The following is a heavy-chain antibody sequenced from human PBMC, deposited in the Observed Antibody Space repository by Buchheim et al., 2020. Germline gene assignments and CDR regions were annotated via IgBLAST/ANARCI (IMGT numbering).Heavy chain of an antibody. D-gene: IGHD3-16*01. J-gene: IGHJ4*02. Sequence: QVQLVESGGGLVKPGGSLRLSCATSGFTFSDYSMNWIRQSPGKGLEWISFISGTGGATYYADSVQGRFTISRDNGKKSVYLQMNSLRAEDTAVYHCARDAWGGAHDYWGQGTL. CDR2: ISGTGGAT. CDR3: ARDAWGGAHDY. V-gene: IGHV3-11*01. CDR1: GFTFSDYS.